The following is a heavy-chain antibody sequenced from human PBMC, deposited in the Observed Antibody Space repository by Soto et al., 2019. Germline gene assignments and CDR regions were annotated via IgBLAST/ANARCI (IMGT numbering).Heavy chain of an antibody. V-gene: IGHV4-59*08. CDR1: GGSISSYY. J-gene: IGHJ4*01. CDR3: ARDDYGGTFDY. CDR2: IYYSGST. Sequence: PSETLSLTCTVSGGSISSYYWSWIRQPPGKGLEWIGYIYYSGSTNYNPSLKSRVTISVDTSKNQFSLKLSSVTAADTTVYYCARDDYGGTFDYWGQEPWSPSPQ. D-gene: IGHD4-17*01.